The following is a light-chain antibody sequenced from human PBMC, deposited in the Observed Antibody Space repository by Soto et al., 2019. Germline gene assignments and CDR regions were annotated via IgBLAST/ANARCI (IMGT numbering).Light chain of an antibody. CDR2: DVS. V-gene: IGLV2-14*01. CDR3: SSYTSSSTPVV. Sequence: QSALTQPASVSGSPGQSITISCTGTSSDVGGYNYVSWYQQHPGKAPKLMIYDVSNRPSVVSNHFSGSKSGNTASLTISGLQAEDEADYYCSSYTSSSTPVVFGGGTKLTVL. J-gene: IGLJ2*01. CDR1: SSDVGGYNY.